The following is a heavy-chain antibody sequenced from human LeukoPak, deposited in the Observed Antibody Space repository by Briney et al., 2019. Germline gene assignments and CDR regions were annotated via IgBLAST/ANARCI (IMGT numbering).Heavy chain of an antibody. V-gene: IGHV3-48*03. CDR2: IGASGTTK. CDR3: ALLAVASDFDY. Sequence: PGGSLRLSCAVSGFPFSFYEMNWVRQAPGKGLEWVSNIGASGTTKYYADSVKGRFSISRDNAKTSLYLQTNSLRVDDTAVYYCALLAVASDFDYWGQGALVTVSS. J-gene: IGHJ4*02. D-gene: IGHD6-19*01. CDR1: GFPFSFYE.